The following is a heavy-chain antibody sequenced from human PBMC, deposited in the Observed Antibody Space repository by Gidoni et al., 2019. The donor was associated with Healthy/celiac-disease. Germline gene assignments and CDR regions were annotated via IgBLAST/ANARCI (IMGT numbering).Heavy chain of an antibody. Sequence: QLQLQESGPGLVKPSETLSLTCTVSGGSISSSSYYWGWIRQPPGKGLEWIGSIYYSGSTYYNPSLKSRVTISVDTSKNQFSLKLSSVTAADTAVYYCARHTPGGPGIAVAGVVAWFDYWGQGTLVTVSS. CDR1: GGSISSSSYY. V-gene: IGHV4-39*01. CDR2: IYYSGST. CDR3: ARHTPGGPGIAVAGVVAWFDY. J-gene: IGHJ4*02. D-gene: IGHD6-19*01.